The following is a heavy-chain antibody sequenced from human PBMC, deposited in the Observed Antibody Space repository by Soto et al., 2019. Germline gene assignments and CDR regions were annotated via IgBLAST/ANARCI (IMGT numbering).Heavy chain of an antibody. J-gene: IGHJ1*01. V-gene: IGHV1-24*01. D-gene: IGHD6-19*01. Sequence: GATVKVSCKVSGYALTELSMHWVRQAPGKGLEWMGGFDPEDGETIYAQKFQGRVTMTEDTSTDTAYMELSSLRSEDTAVYYCATDPDSSGWGRREYFQHWGQGTLVTVSS. CDR2: FDPEDGET. CDR3: ATDPDSSGWGRREYFQH. CDR1: GYALTELS.